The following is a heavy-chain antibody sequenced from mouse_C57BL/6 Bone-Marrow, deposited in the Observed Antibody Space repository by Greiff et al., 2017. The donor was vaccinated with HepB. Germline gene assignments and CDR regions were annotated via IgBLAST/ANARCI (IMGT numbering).Heavy chain of an antibody. V-gene: IGHV1-53*01. D-gene: IGHD2-1*01. CDR3: ARRGGNSAWFAY. Sequence: VQLQQPGTELVKPGASVKLSCKASGYTFTSYWMHWVKQRPGQGLEWIGNINPSNGGTNYNEKFKSKATLSGDKSSSTAYMQLSSLTSEDSAVYYCARRGGNSAWFAYWGQGTLVTVSA. CDR2: INPSNGGT. J-gene: IGHJ3*01. CDR1: GYTFTSYW.